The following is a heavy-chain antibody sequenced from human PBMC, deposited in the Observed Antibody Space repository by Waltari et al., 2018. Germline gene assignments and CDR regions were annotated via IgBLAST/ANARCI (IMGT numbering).Heavy chain of an antibody. D-gene: IGHD6-19*01. CDR3: ARGLWVRYSSGWTYWYFDL. Sequence: QVQLQQWGAGLLKPSETLSLTCAVYGGSFSGYYWSWIRQPPGKGLEWIGEINHSGSTNYNPSLKSRVTISVDTSKNQFSLKLSSVTAADTAVYYCARGLWVRYSSGWTYWYFDLWGRGTLVTVSS. CDR2: INHSGST. V-gene: IGHV4-34*01. CDR1: GGSFSGYY. J-gene: IGHJ2*01.